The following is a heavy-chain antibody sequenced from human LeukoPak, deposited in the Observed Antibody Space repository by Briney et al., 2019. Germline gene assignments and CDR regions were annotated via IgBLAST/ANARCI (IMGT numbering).Heavy chain of an antibody. D-gene: IGHD3-10*01. V-gene: IGHV4-34*01. CDR1: GGSFSGYY. CDR3: ARLVKYYYGSGSYYKTNWFDP. CDR2: INHSGST. J-gene: IGHJ5*02. Sequence: SETLFLTCAVYGGSFSGYYWSWIRQPPGKGLEWIGEINHSGSTNYNPSLKSRVTISVDTSKNQFSLKLSSVTAADTAVYYCARLVKYYYGSGSYYKTNWFDPWGQGTLVTVSS.